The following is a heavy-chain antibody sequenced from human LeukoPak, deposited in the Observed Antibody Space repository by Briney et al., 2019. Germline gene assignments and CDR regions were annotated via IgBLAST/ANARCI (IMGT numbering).Heavy chain of an antibody. V-gene: IGHV3-21*01. Sequence: GGSLRLSCAASGFTFSSYSMNWVRQAPGKGLEWVSSISSSSSYIYYADSVKGRFTISRDNPKNSLYLQMNSLRAEDTAVYYCARTYFYYDSSGSISFFDYWGQGTLVTVSS. CDR2: ISSSSSYI. CDR1: GFTFSSYS. D-gene: IGHD3-22*01. J-gene: IGHJ4*02. CDR3: ARTYFYYDSSGSISFFDY.